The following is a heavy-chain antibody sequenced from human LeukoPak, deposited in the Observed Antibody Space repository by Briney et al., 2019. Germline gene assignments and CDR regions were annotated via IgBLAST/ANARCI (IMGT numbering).Heavy chain of an antibody. CDR3: ARGLGYYDSSGYYTPFDH. Sequence: GGSLRLSCAASGFTFSNYWMHWVRQAPGKGLEWVSYISSSGSTIYYADSVKGRFTISRDNAKNSLYVQMNSLRAEDTAVYYCARGLGYYDSSGYYTPFDHWGQGTLVTVSS. V-gene: IGHV3-11*04. D-gene: IGHD3-22*01. CDR1: GFTFSNYW. J-gene: IGHJ4*02. CDR2: ISSSGSTI.